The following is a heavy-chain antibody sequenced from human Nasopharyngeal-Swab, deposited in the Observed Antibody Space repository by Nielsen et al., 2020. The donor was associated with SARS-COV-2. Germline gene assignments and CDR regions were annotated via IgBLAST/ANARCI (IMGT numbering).Heavy chain of an antibody. CDR2: IYCDDDK. J-gene: IGHJ6*03. Sequence: SGPTLVKPTQTLTLTCTFSGFSLSTSGVGVGWVRQPPGKALEWLALIYCDDDKRYSPSLKSRLAISKDTSKNQVVLTLINMDPVDTATYYCAHRSTADGSGAYMDVWGKGTAVTVSS. CDR3: AHRSTADGSGAYMDV. CDR1: GFSLSTSGVG. D-gene: IGHD3-10*01. V-gene: IGHV2-5*02.